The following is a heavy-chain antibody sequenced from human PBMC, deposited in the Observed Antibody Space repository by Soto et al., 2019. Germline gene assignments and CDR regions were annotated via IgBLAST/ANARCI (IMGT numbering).Heavy chain of an antibody. CDR1: GASISSSSFY. CDR2: IYYSGST. J-gene: IGHJ4*02. D-gene: IGHD6-13*01. Sequence: PSETLSLTCTVSGASISSSSFYWGWIRQPPGKGLEWIGSIYYSGSTYYNPSLKSRVTISVDTSKNQFSLKLSSVTAADTAVYYCARLSGSSWLTFDYWGQGTLVTVSS. V-gene: IGHV4-39*01. CDR3: ARLSGSSWLTFDY.